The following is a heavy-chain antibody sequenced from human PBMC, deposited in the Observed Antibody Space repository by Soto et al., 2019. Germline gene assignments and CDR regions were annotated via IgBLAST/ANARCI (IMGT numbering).Heavy chain of an antibody. D-gene: IGHD6-6*01. CDR3: ARSNFAYSSYDY. CDR1: VYTFTSYY. V-gene: IGHV1-46*03. CDR2: INPSGGST. Sequence: ASVTVSCKASVYTFTSYYMHWVRQAPGQGLEWMGIINPSGGSTSYAQKFQGRVTMTRDTSTSTVYMELSSLRSEDTAVYYCARSNFAYSSYDYWGQGTLVTVSS. J-gene: IGHJ4*02.